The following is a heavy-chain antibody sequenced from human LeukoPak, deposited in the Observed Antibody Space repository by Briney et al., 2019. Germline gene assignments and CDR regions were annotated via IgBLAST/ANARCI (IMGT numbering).Heavy chain of an antibody. V-gene: IGHV1-46*01. CDR1: GHTFTSYY. CDR2: INPSGGST. D-gene: IGHD2-8*01. J-gene: IGHJ3*02. Sequence: ASVKVSCKASGHTFTSYYMHWVRQAPGQGLEWMGIINPSGGSTSYAQKFQGRVTMTRDTSTSTVYMELSSLRSEDTAVYYCARELKSLDAFDIWGQGTMVTVSS. CDR3: ARELKSLDAFDI.